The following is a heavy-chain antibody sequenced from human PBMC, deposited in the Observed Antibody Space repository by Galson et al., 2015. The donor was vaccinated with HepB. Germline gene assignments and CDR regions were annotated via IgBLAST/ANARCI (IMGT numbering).Heavy chain of an antibody. V-gene: IGHV3-21*01. CDR2: ISSDSTYI. CDR3: VRDPPLGAPFDN. Sequence: SLRLSCAASGFTLNDYNMIWVRQAPGKGLEWVSSISSDSTYIYYADSVRGRFTISRDNAKNSLYLQMNSLRVEDTAIYYCVRDPPLGAPFDNWGQGTLVTVSS. J-gene: IGHJ4*02. CDR1: GFTLNDYN. D-gene: IGHD7-27*01.